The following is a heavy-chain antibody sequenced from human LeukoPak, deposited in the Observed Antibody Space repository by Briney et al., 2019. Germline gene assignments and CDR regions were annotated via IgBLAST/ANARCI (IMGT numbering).Heavy chain of an antibody. CDR3: AKGGYSNLGYYYYMDV. CDR2: ISGTYITT. V-gene: IGHV3-23*01. D-gene: IGHD4-11*01. Sequence: GGSLRLSCAASGFTFRDSAMSWVRQAPGKGLDWVSAISGTYITTYYADSVKGRFTISRDNPKNTLYLQMNSLRAEDTAVYYCAKGGYSNLGYYYYMDVWGKGTTVTVSS. J-gene: IGHJ6*03. CDR1: GFTFRDSA.